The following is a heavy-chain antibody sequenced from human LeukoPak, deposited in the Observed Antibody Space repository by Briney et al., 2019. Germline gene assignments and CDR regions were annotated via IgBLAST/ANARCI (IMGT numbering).Heavy chain of an antibody. CDR1: GGSFSGYY. D-gene: IGHD3-10*01. CDR2: INHSGST. V-gene: IGHV4-34*01. J-gene: IGHJ4*02. Sequence: PSETLSLTCAVYGGSFSGYYWSWIRQPPGKGLEWIGEINHSGSTNYNPSLKSRVTISVDTSKNQFSLKLSSVTAADTAVYYCARRGPPFDYWGQGTLVTVSS. CDR3: ARRGPPFDY.